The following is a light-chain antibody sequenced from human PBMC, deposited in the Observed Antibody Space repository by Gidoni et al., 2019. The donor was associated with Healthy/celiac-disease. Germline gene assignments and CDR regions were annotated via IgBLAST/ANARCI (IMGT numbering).Light chain of an antibody. CDR1: QSISSY. Sequence: DIQMTQFPSSLSASVGDRVTITCRASQSISSYLNWYQQKPGKAPNLLIYAASSLQSGVPSRFSGSGSGTDFTLTISSLQPEDFATYYCQQSYSTPMCSFGQXTKLEIK. CDR3: QQSYSTPMCS. CDR2: AAS. J-gene: IGKJ2*04. V-gene: IGKV1-39*01.